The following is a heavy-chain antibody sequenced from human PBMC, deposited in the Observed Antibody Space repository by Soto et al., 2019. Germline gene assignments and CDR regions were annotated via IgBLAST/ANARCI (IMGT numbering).Heavy chain of an antibody. J-gene: IGHJ6*02. D-gene: IGHD5-18*01. V-gene: IGHV1-18*04. Sequence: ASVKVSCKASGYTFTSYGISWVRQAPGQGLEWMGWISAYNGNTNYAQKLQGRVTMTTDTSTSTAYMELRSLRPDDTAVYYCARANVDTAMVPMDVWGQGTTVTVSS. CDR2: ISAYNGNT. CDR1: GYTFTSYG. CDR3: ARANVDTAMVPMDV.